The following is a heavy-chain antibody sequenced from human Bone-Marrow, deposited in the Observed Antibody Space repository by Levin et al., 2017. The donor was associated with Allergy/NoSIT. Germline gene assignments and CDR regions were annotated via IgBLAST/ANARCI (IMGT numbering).Heavy chain of an antibody. D-gene: IGHD2-2*01. V-gene: IGHV1-2*02. CDR3: AREPGYCSSTSCYYYFDY. Sequence: VASVKVSCKASGYTFTGYYMHWVRQAPGQGLEWMGWINPNSGGTNYAQKFQGRVTMTRDTSISTAYMELSRLRSDDTAVYYCAREPGYCSSTSCYYYFDYWGQGTLVTVSS. CDR1: GYTFTGYY. J-gene: IGHJ4*02. CDR2: INPNSGGT.